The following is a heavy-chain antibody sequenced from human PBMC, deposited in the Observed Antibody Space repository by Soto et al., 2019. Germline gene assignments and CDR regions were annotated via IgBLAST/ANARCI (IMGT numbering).Heavy chain of an antibody. D-gene: IGHD3-9*01. CDR3: ARDGYDILTGSRY. CDR1: GFTFSSYW. CDR2: IKQDGSEK. J-gene: IGHJ4*02. Sequence: GGSLRLSCAASGFTFSSYWMSWVRQAPGKGLEWVANIKQDGSEKYYVDSVKGRFTISRDNAKNSLYLQMNSLRAEDTAVYYCARDGYDILTGSRYWGQGTLVTVSS. V-gene: IGHV3-7*01.